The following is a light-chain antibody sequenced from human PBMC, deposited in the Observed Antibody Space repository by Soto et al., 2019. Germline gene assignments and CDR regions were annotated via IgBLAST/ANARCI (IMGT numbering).Light chain of an antibody. CDR2: DAS. CDR3: QQRSHWPPT. Sequence: EIVLTQSPATLSLSPGERATLSCRASQSVSSYLAWYQQKPGQAPRLLIYDASNRATGIPARFSGSGSGTDFTLTISSLEPEDFAVYYCQQRSHWPPTFGPGTEVDIK. CDR1: QSVSSY. V-gene: IGKV3-11*01. J-gene: IGKJ3*01.